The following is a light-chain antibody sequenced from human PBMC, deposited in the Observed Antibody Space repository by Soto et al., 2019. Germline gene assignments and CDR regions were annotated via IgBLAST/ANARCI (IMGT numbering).Light chain of an antibody. CDR1: QSINNY. V-gene: IGKV3D-15*01. CDR2: GAS. Sequence: TRCWRAGQSINNYLAWYQQKLGQAPRLLIYGASTRATGIPARFSGSGSGTELTLTICSLESEDFPIYCCLRDPTWLPSAIAQGTRLEIK. CDR3: LRDPTWLPSA. J-gene: IGKJ5*01.